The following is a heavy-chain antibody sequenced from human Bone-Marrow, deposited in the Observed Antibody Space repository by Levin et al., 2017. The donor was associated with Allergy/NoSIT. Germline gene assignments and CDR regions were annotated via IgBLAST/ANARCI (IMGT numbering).Heavy chain of an antibody. J-gene: IGHJ3*02. V-gene: IGHV4-4*02. CDR2: IYRSGST. Sequence: SETLSLTCAVSGDSFTSTYWWSWVRQSPEKGLEWIGEIYRSGSTKYNPSLKSRVHISLDKSRNDFSLKLTSLTAADTAVYYCARTQRDGYNFAFDIWGQGALVTVSS. CDR3: ARTQRDGYNFAFDI. D-gene: IGHD5-24*01. CDR1: GDSFTSTYW.